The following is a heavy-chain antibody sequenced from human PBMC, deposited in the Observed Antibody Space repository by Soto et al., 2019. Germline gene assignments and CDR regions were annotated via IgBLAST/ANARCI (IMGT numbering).Heavy chain of an antibody. D-gene: IGHD2-8*02. J-gene: IGHJ4*02. Sequence: VPLVEFGGGVVQPGRSTTLSCAGSGFPFRSHGMHWVPQASGVGLGWVASLPYDWSKEFYADSLEGPLTSFRDNSKNTLYLQLERLRVEDIAVYYCAKEWCSSSCHLDYCGFWGQGNLGTVFS. CDR3: AKEWCSSSCHLDYCGF. CDR1: GFPFRSHG. V-gene: IGHV3-30*18. CDR2: LPYDWSKE.